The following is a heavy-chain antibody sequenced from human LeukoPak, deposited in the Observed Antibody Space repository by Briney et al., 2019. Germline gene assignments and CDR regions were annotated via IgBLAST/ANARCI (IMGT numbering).Heavy chain of an antibody. V-gene: IGHV3-73*01. D-gene: IGHD3-16*01. CDR1: GFTFSGSA. CDR3: TSLGDSYGNLFFDN. Sequence: GGSLRLSCAASGFTFSGSAMHWVRQASGKGLEWVGRIRSKANSYVTSYAASVKVRFTISRDDSKNTAYLQMNSLQSEDTAVYYCTSLGDSYGNLFFDNWDQGTLVTVSS. J-gene: IGHJ4*02. CDR2: IRSKANSYVT.